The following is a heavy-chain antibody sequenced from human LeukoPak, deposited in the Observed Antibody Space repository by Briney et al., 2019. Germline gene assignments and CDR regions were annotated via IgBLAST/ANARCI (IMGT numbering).Heavy chain of an antibody. Sequence: GGSLRLSCAASGFTFSSYGIHWVRQAPGKGLEWVANIKQDGSERYYVDSVKGRFTISRDNAKNSQYLQMDSLRAEDTAVYYCARLLRGGTSGYAFDIWGQGTMVTVSA. CDR1: GFTFSSYG. CDR3: ARLLRGGTSGYAFDI. CDR2: IKQDGSER. D-gene: IGHD1-7*01. V-gene: IGHV3-7*01. J-gene: IGHJ3*02.